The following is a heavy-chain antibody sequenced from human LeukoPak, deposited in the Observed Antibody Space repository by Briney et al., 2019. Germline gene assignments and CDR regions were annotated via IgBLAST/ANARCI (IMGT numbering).Heavy chain of an antibody. CDR1: GGSISSYY. J-gene: IGHJ6*02. CDR3: ARRRSWVDGMDV. D-gene: IGHD1-26*01. Sequence: SETLSLTCTVSGGSISSYYWSWIRQPPGKGLEWIGYIYYSGSTKYNPSLKSRVTISVDASKNQFSLKLSSVTAADTAVYYCARRRSWVDGMDVWGQGTTVTVSS. CDR2: IYYSGST. V-gene: IGHV4-59*01.